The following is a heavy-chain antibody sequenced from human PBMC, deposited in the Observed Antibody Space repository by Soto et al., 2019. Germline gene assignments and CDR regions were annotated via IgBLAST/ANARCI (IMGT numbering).Heavy chain of an antibody. CDR3: AGQTFTIAAASYGRGNWFDP. D-gene: IGHD6-25*01. V-gene: IGHV4-39*01. J-gene: IGHJ5*02. CDR2: IYFTGNT. Sequence: LPETLSLTCSASGGSITSSSHFWGWVRQPPGKGLEWIGTIYFTGNTYYTPSLKSRLTMSIDTSKNEFSLRLNSVTAADTAVYYCAGQTFTIAAASYGRGNWFDPWGQGTLVTVSS. CDR1: GGSITSSSHF.